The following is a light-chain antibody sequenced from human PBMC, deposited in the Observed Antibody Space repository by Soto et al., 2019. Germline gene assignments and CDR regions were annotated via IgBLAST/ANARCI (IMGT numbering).Light chain of an antibody. J-gene: IGKJ1*01. CDR3: QQYNSQRT. CDR1: PYISSW. CDR2: KSS. V-gene: IGKV1-5*03. Sequence: DIQMTQSPSTLSASVGDIVTITFRASPYISSWLAWYQQKPVKAPKLLIYKSSSLASGVPSRFSGSGSGTAFTLNISSLQPDDFATYYCQQYNSQRTFGQGTKVEIK.